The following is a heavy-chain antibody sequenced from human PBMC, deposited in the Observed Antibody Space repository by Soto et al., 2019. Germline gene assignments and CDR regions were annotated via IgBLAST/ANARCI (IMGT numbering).Heavy chain of an antibody. V-gene: IGHV4-34*01. CDR1: GGSFSGYY. Sequence: SETLSLTCAVYGGSFSGYYWSWIRQPPGKGLEWIGEINHSGSTNYNPSLKSRVTISVDTSKNQFSLKLSSVTAADTAVYSCARAIVVAATRPSYYYMDVWGKGTTVTVSS. J-gene: IGHJ6*03. CDR2: INHSGST. CDR3: ARAIVVAATRPSYYYMDV. D-gene: IGHD2-15*01.